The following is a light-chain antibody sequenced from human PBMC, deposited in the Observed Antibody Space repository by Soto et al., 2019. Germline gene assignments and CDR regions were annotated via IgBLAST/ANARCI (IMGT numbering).Light chain of an antibody. V-gene: IGLV2-8*01. CDR2: DVT. CDR1: STDVGDYSY. CDR3: CSYARSRSLV. J-gene: IGLJ2*01. Sequence: QSVLTQPPSASGSPGQSVTISCTGTSTDVGDYSYVSWYQQHPGKAPKLIIYDVTERPSGVPDRFSGSKSGNTASLTVSGLQADDEADYYCCSYARSRSLVFGGGTKLTVL.